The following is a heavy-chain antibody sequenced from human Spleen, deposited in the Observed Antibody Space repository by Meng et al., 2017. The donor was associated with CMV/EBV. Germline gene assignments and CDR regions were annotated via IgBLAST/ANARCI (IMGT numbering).Heavy chain of an antibody. Sequence: ASVKVSCKASGYTFTGYYMHWVRQAPGQGLEWMGRINPNTGGTNYAHKFQGRVTMTRDTSITTAYMELSRLRSDDTAVYYCARGDGYNLEGYYSYAMDVWGQGTTVTVSS. CDR1: GYTFTGYY. CDR2: INPNTGGT. CDR3: ARGDGYNLEGYYSYAMDV. J-gene: IGHJ6*02. V-gene: IGHV1-2*06. D-gene: IGHD5-24*01.